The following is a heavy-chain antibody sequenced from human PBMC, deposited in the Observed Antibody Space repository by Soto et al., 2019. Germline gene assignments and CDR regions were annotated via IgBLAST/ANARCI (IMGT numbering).Heavy chain of an antibody. D-gene: IGHD7-27*01. J-gene: IGHJ3*02. Sequence: SETLSLTCTVSGGSISSSSYYWGWIRQPPGKGLEWIGSIYYSGSTYYNPSLKSRVTISVDTSKNQFSLKLSSVTAADTAVYYCARHALTGLNDAFDIWGQGTMVTVSS. V-gene: IGHV4-39*01. CDR3: ARHALTGLNDAFDI. CDR2: IYYSGST. CDR1: GGSISSSSYY.